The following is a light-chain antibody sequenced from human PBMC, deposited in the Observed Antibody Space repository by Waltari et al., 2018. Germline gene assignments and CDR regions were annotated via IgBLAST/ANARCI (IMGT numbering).Light chain of an antibody. V-gene: IGKV2-28*01. CDR3: MQARQTPWT. Sequence: DIVMTQSPLSLSVTPGEPASISCRSSQCLLTGSGNTFLDWYLQQPGPSPQLLFYLVSNRASGVPDRFSGSGSGTEFTLKISRVEAEDVGVYFCMQARQTPWTFGQGTKVEIK. CDR1: QCLLTGSGNTF. CDR2: LVS. J-gene: IGKJ1*01.